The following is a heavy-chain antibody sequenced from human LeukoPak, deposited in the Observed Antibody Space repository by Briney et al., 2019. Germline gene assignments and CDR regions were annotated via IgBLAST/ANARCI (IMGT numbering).Heavy chain of an antibody. D-gene: IGHD3-22*01. V-gene: IGHV1-24*01. CDR3: ATTPPYYYDSSGYYDY. J-gene: IGHJ4*02. CDR2: FDPEDGET. CDR1: GYTLTELS. Sequence: ASVKVSCKVSGYTLTELSMQWVRQAPGKGLEGMGGFDPEDGETIYAQKFQGRVTMTEDTSTDTAYMELSSLRSEVTAVYYCATTPPYYYDSSGYYDYWGQGTLVTVSS.